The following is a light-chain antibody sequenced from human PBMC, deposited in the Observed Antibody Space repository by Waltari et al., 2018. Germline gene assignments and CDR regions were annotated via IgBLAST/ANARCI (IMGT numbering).Light chain of an antibody. CDR3: AAWDDSLTGRV. Sequence: QSVLTQPSSASGTPGQRVTISCSGSSSNIGSNYVSWYQQLPGTAPKLLIHTDKQRPSGVPDRFSASKSGASASLAISGLRSDDEADYYCAAWDDSLTGRVFGGGTKLTVL. V-gene: IGLV1-47*01. J-gene: IGLJ3*02. CDR2: TDK. CDR1: SSNIGSNY.